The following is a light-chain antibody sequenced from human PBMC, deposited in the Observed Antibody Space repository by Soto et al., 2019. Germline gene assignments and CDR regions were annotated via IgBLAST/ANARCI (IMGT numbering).Light chain of an antibody. V-gene: IGKV3-20*01. J-gene: IGKJ2*01. Sequence: EIVLTQSPGTLSLSPGERATLSCRASQRLSNSDLAWYQQKPCQAPRLLLYDASIRATGIPDRGSGSGSGTDFTLQISRLEPADFAVYYYHQSAMPPFAFGQG. CDR2: DAS. CDR3: HQSAMPPFA. CDR1: QRLSNSD.